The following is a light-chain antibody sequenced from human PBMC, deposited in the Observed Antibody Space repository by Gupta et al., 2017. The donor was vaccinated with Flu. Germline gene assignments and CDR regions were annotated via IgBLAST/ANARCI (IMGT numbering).Light chain of an antibody. J-gene: IGLJ2*01. CDR1: SSDVVGYDY. V-gene: IGLV2-8*01. CDR3: SSFAVTSLV. CDR2: EVN. Sequence: GTSSDVVGYDYVSWFQQHPGKAPKLLIYEVNKRPSGVPDRFSASKSGNTASLTVSGLQTDDEADYYCSSFAVTSLVFGGGTKLTVL.